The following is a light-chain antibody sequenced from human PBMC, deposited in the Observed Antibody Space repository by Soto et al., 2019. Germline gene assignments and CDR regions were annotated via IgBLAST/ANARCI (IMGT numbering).Light chain of an antibody. J-gene: IGKJ2*01. V-gene: IGKV1-39*01. CDR2: GAS. CDR3: QQSYETPYT. Sequence: DLQMTQSPSSLSASVGDRVTITYRASQSITTYLNWYQQKPGKAPNLLIYGASSLQSGVPSRFSGSGSGTDFTLTISSLHPEDFATYYCQQSYETPYTFGQGTYLDIK. CDR1: QSITTY.